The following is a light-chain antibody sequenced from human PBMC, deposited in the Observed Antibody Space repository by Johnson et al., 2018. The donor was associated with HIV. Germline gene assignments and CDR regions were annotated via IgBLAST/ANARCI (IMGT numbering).Light chain of an antibody. J-gene: IGLJ1*01. Sequence: HSVLTQPPSVSAAPGQKVTISCSGSSSNIGNNYVSWYQHLPGKAPKLLIYDSNKRPSGIPDRFSGSKSGTSATLGITGLQTGDEADYYCGTWDSSLSAYVFGTGTKVTVL. CDR1: SSNIGNNY. V-gene: IGLV1-51*01. CDR2: DSN. CDR3: GTWDSSLSAYV.